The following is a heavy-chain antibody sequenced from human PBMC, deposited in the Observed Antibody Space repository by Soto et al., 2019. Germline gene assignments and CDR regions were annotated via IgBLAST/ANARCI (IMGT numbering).Heavy chain of an antibody. CDR3: ARGYYDFWSGYYYYYYYYMDV. D-gene: IGHD3-3*01. Sequence: PGGSLRLSCVASGFTFSSYWMSWVRQAPGKGLEWVANIKQDGSEKYYVDSVKGRFTISRDNAKNSLYLQMNSLRAEDTAVYYCARGYYDFWSGYYYYYYYYMDVWGKGTTVTVSS. V-gene: IGHV3-7*04. CDR2: IKQDGSEK. CDR1: GFTFSSYW. J-gene: IGHJ6*03.